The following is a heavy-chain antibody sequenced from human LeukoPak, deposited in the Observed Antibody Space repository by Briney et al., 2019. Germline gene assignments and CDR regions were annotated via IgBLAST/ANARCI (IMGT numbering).Heavy chain of an antibody. V-gene: IGHV3-23*01. J-gene: IGHJ4*02. CDR2: ISGSGGST. CDR3: AKERVDIVVVPAAQ. CDR1: GFTFSSYS. Sequence: TGGSLRLSCAASGFTFSSYSMNWVRQAPGKGLEWVSAISGSGGSTYYADSVKGRFTISRDNSKNTLYLQMNGLRAEDTAVYYCAKERVDIVVVPAAQWGQGTLVTVSS. D-gene: IGHD2-2*03.